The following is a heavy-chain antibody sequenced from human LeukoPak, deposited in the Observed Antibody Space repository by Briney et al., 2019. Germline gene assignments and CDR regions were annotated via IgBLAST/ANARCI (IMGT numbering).Heavy chain of an antibody. CDR1: GYTFTGYY. Sequence: SVKVSCKASGYTFTGYYMHWVRQAPGQGLEWMGGIIPIFGTANYAQKFQGRVTITADESTSTAYMELSSLRSEDTAVYYCARLDGYCSSTSCYQSWFDPWGQGTLVTVSS. D-gene: IGHD2-2*01. CDR3: ARLDGYCSSTSCYQSWFDP. V-gene: IGHV1-69*13. CDR2: IIPIFGTA. J-gene: IGHJ5*02.